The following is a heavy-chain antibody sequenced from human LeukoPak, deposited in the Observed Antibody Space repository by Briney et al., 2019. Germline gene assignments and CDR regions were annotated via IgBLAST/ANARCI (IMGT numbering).Heavy chain of an antibody. Sequence: SETLSLTCTVSGGSIRSYYWSWLRQPPGKGLEWIGRIYTSGSTNYNPSLKSRVTMSVDTSKNQFSLKLSSVTAADTAVYYCARDASNYYDSSGYNLDYWGQGTLVTVSS. V-gene: IGHV4-4*07. D-gene: IGHD3-22*01. CDR1: GGSIRSYY. CDR2: IYTSGST. J-gene: IGHJ4*02. CDR3: ARDASNYYDSSGYNLDY.